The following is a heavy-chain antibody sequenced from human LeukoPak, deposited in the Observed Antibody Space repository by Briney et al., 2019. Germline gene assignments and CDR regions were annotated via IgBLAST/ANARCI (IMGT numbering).Heavy chain of an antibody. CDR3: ARDNYYCSSTSCHMDV. D-gene: IGHD2-2*01. Sequence: SVTLSLTCTVSGGSISSGDYYWSWIRQPPGKGLEWIGYIYYSGSTYYNPSLKSRVTISVDTSKNQFSLKLSSVTAADTAVYYCARDNYYCSSTSCHMDVWGKGTTVTVSS. J-gene: IGHJ6*03. CDR2: IYYSGST. CDR1: GGSISSGDYY. V-gene: IGHV4-30-4*08.